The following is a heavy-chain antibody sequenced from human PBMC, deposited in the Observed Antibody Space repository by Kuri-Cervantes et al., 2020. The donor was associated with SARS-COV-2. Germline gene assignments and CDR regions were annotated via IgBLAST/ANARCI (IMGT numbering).Heavy chain of an antibody. Sequence: SETLSLTCAVSGGSISSYYWSWIRQPPGKGLEWIGYIYYSGSTNYNPSLKSRVTISVDTSKNQFSLKLSSVTAADTAVYYCARESDYYDSSGYEPWGQGTLVTVSS. CDR1: GGSISSYY. CDR2: IYYSGST. D-gene: IGHD3-22*01. J-gene: IGHJ5*02. V-gene: IGHV4-59*12. CDR3: ARESDYYDSSGYEP.